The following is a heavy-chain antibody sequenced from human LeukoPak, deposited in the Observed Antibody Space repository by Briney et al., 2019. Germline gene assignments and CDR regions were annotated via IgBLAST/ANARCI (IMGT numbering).Heavy chain of an antibody. V-gene: IGHV1-69*01. CDR1: GGTFGSYA. CDR2: IIPIFGTA. Sequence: SVKVSCKASGGTFGSYAISWVRQAPGQGLEWMGGIIPIFGTANYAQKFQGRVTITADESTSTAYMELSSLRSEDTAVYYCAPLFGHSSSWYDWFDPWGQGTLVTVSS. CDR3: APLFGHSSSWYDWFDP. J-gene: IGHJ5*02. D-gene: IGHD6-13*01.